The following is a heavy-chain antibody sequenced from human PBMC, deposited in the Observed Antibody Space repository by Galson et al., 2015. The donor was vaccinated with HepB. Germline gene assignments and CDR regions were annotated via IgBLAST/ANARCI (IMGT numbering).Heavy chain of an antibody. D-gene: IGHD1-26*01. V-gene: IGHV1-69*06. CDR1: GGTFSSYA. J-gene: IGHJ4*02. CDR2: IIPIFGTA. Sequence: SVKVSCKASGGTFSSYAISWVRQAPGQGLEWMGGIIPIFGTANYAQKFQGRVTITADKSASTAYMELSSLRSEDTAVYYCASGYSGSLYYFDYWGQGTLVTVSS. CDR3: ASGYSGSLYYFDY.